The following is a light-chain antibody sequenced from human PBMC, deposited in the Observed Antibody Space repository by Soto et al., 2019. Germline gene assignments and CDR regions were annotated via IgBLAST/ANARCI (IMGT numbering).Light chain of an antibody. Sequence: EVVLTQSPVTLSLSPGERATLSCRASQSVSNYLAWYQHKPGQAPRLLIYAASNRATGIPARFSGSGSGTDFTLTIISLEPEDFAVYYCQQRSNWYTFGQGTKLEIK. CDR2: AAS. J-gene: IGKJ2*01. CDR3: QQRSNWYT. CDR1: QSVSNY. V-gene: IGKV3-11*01.